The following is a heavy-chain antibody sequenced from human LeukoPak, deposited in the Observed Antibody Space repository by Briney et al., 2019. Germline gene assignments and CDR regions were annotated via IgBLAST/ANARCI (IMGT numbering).Heavy chain of an antibody. V-gene: IGHV3-30-3*01. CDR1: GFTFRDYA. CDR3: ARNGEELDY. D-gene: IGHD4-17*01. CDR2: ISYDGSDK. Sequence: TGGSLRLSCAASGFTFRDYAMHWVRQAPGKGLEWVAVISYDGSDKYYAGSVKGRFTISRDNSKNTLCLQMNSLRVEDTAVYYCARNGEELDYWGLGTLVTVSS. J-gene: IGHJ4*02.